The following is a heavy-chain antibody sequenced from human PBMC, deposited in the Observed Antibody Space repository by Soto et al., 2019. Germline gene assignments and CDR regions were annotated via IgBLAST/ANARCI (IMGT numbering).Heavy chain of an antibody. V-gene: IGHV4-31*03. CDR3: ARDRPHYGSGSYTVESLDY. CDR1: GGSISSGGYY. D-gene: IGHD3-10*01. Sequence: QVQLQESGPGLVKPSQTLSLTCTVSGGSISSGGYYWSWIRQHPGKGLEWIGYIYYSGSTYYNPSLESRATISVDTSKNQFPLKLSSVTAADTAVYYCARDRPHYGSGSYTVESLDYWGQGTLVTVSS. J-gene: IGHJ4*02. CDR2: IYYSGST.